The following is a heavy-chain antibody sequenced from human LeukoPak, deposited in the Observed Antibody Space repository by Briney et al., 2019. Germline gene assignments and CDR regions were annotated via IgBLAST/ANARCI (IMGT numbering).Heavy chain of an antibody. V-gene: IGHV1-46*02. CDR1: GYIFNTYH. J-gene: IGHJ4*02. D-gene: IGHD6-19*01. Sequence: ASVKVSCKAPGYIFNTYHMHWVRQAPGQGLEWTGIIDRSGDGTAYAQRFQGRATMTRDTSTSTVYMELSSLRSEDTAVYYCAAEQWPTGVMDYWGQGTLVTVFS. CDR2: IDRSGDGT. CDR3: AAEQWPTGVMDY.